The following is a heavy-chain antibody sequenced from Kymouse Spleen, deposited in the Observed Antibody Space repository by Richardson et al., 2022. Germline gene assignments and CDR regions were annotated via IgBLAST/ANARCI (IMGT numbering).Heavy chain of an antibody. CDR1: GGSFSGYY. CDR3: ARGSSSSGRYYGMDV. CDR2: INHSGST. V-gene: IGHV4-34*01. Sequence: QVQLQQWGAGLLKPSETLSLTCAVYGGSFSGYYWSWIRQPPGKGLEWIGEINHSGSTNYNPSLKSRVTISVDTSKNQFSLKLSSVTAADTAVYYCARGSSSSGRYYGMDVWGQGTTVTVSS. J-gene: IGHJ6*02. D-gene: IGHD6-6*01.